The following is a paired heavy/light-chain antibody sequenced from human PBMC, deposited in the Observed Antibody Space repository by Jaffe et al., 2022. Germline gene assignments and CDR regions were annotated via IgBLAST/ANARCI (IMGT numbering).Heavy chain of an antibody. V-gene: IGHV4-39*01. D-gene: IGHD4-17*01. J-gene: IGHJ5*02. CDR1: GGSISSGAYY. Sequence: QLQLQESGPGLVRPSETLSLTCTVSGGSISSGAYYWGWIRQPPGKGLEWIGSVYNNGIAFYNAPLKSRVSISVDTSKNQFSLKVTSVTAADTAVYYCARHGPDYGDRCWFDPWGQGTPVTVSS. CDR3: ARHGPDYGDRCWFDP. CDR2: VYNNGIA.
Light chain of an antibody. J-gene: IGLJ3*02. V-gene: IGLV2-23*02. Sequence: QSALTQPASVSGSPGQSITISCTGTSSDIGTYNLVSWYQQHPGKAPKLMIYEVTKRPSGVSNRFSGSKSGNTASLTISGLQTDDEADFYCSSYAGGSPNWVFGGGTKLTVL. CDR3: SSYAGGSPNWV. CDR2: EVT. CDR1: SSDIGTYNL.